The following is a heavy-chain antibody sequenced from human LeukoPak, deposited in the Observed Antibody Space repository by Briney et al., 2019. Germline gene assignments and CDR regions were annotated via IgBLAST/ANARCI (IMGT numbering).Heavy chain of an antibody. CDR2: INHSGYT. CDR1: GVPFSNYY. CDR3: TRAVAGHPD. D-gene: IGHD6-19*01. J-gene: IGHJ4*02. V-gene: IGHV4-34*01. Sequence: PSETLSLTCGVSGVPFSNYYWSWVRQSPTQGLEWIGEINHSGYTNYNPSLKSRVTMSIDTSKNQFSLKLTSVTAADAGVYYCTRAVAGHPDWGQATLVTVSS.